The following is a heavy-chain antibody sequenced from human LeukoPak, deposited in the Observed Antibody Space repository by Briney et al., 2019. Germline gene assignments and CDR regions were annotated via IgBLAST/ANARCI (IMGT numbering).Heavy chain of an antibody. CDR2: MNPNSGNT. V-gene: IGHV1-8*03. D-gene: IGHD1-26*01. J-gene: IGHJ4*02. Sequence: ASVTVSCKASGYTLTSFDINWVRQATGQGVEWMGWMNPNSGNTGSAQKFQGRVTITRNTSIISAYMELSSLRSDDTALYYCARVVPSYSGSYGFDYWGQGSLVTVSS. CDR1: GYTLTSFD. CDR3: ARVVPSYSGSYGFDY.